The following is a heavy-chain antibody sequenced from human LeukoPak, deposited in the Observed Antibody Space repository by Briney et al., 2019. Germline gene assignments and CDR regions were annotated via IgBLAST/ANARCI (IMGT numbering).Heavy chain of an antibody. V-gene: IGHV3-66*02. Sequence: PGGSLRLPCAVSGLTVSSNYMTWVRQAPGKRLEWVSVIYTGGDTYYADSVKGRFTISRDNSKNTVYLQMNRLRTEDTAVYYCTRVETGRGGGWVPFDYWGQGTLVTVSS. D-gene: IGHD5-24*01. CDR3: TRVETGRGGGWVPFDY. J-gene: IGHJ4*02. CDR1: GLTVSSNY. CDR2: IYTGGDT.